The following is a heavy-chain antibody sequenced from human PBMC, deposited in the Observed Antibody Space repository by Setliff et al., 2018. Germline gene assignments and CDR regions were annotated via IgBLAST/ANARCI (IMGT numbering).Heavy chain of an antibody. CDR1: GDSLSGDNYF. CDR2: IYYTGKT. J-gene: IGHJ5*02. V-gene: IGHV4-31*03. CDR3: ARTSTYVLGSGSYWDRWFDP. D-gene: IGHD3-10*01. Sequence: LSLTCTVSGDSLSGDNYFWSWIRHLPGKGLQWLGHIYYTGKTYYNPSLKSRLEMSVDTSKREFALRLSSVTAADTAVYYCARTSTYVLGSGSYWDRWFDPWSQGTLVTVPQ.